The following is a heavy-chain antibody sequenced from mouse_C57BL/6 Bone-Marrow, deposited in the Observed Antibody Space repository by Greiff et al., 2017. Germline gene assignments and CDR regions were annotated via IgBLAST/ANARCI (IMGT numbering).Heavy chain of an antibody. J-gene: IGHJ3*01. CDR2: IWSGGST. D-gene: IGHD1-1*01. CDR3: ASPYYYGSSPFAY. Sequence: VQLQQSGPGLVQPSQSLSITCTVSGFSLTSYGVHWVRQSPGKGLEWLGVIWSGGSTDYNAAFISRLSISKDNSKSQVFFKMNSLQAYDTAIYYFASPYYYGSSPFAYWGQGTLVTVSA. CDR1: GFSLTSYG. V-gene: IGHV2-2*01.